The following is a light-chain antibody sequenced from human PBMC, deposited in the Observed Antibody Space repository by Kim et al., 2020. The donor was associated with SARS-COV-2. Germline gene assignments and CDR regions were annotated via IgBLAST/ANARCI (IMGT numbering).Light chain of an antibody. V-gene: IGKV3-20*01. CDR3: PQYGSSHT. J-gene: IGKJ2*01. CDR1: KSVSRSN. CDR2: GAS. Sequence: SVSPGERATLSFRASKSVSRSNLAWYQQKPGQAPRLLIYGASSRATGLPDRCSGSGSATDFTLTNSRLAPEDFAVYFCPQYGSSHTFGQRTKLEI.